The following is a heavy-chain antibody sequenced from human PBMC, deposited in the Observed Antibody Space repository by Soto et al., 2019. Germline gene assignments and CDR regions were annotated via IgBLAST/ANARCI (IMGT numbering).Heavy chain of an antibody. CDR3: ARGRFRRTWFDP. V-gene: IGHV1-8*01. CDR2: MNPDSGNT. J-gene: IGHJ5*02. D-gene: IGHD3-16*01. Sequence: QVQMVQSGAEVKKPGASVKVSCKASGYTFINYDIHWVRQATGQGLEWMGWMNPDSGNTGQSKQFQGRVTMTRDTSISTAYMELSSLRSEDTAVYYCARGRFRRTWFDPWGQGTLVTVSP. CDR1: GYTFINYD.